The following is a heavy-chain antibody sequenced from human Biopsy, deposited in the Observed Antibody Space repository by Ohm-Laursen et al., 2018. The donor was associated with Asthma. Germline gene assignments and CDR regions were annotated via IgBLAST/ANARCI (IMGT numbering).Heavy chain of an antibody. J-gene: IGHJ4*02. CDR1: GGSISVSNW. D-gene: IGHD3-22*01. V-gene: IGHV4-4*01. CDR3: ARRWRSYDSSNYYLDQ. Sequence: PGTLSLTCVVSGGSISVSNWWSWVRQPPGRGLEWIGQIYHLGNANYNPSLKSRVTMSVDKSKNQFSLKLTSVTAADTAVYFCARRWRSYDSSNYYLDQWGQGNLVTVSS. CDR2: IYHLGNA.